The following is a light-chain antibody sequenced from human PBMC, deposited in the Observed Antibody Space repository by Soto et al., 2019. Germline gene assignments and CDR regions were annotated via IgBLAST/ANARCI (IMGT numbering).Light chain of an antibody. CDR2: GAS. J-gene: IGKJ1*01. CDR3: QQYNNWPWT. Sequence: EIGIYQSPSTLSVSPGERATLSCRASQSVNSDLAWYQQKPGQAPRLLIYGASTRATGVPARFSGSGSGTELTLTISSLQSEDFAVYYCQQYNNWPWTFGQGTKVDI. V-gene: IGKV3-15*01. CDR1: QSVNSD.